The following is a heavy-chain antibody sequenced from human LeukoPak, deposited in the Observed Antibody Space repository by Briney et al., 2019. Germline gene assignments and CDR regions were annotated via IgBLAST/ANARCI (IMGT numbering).Heavy chain of an antibody. V-gene: IGHV3-20*04. Sequence: PGRSLRLSCAAPGFTLHVFAMSGARQAPTKALVCGSGINWNGGSTVYADSVKGRFTISRDNAKSSLYLQMNSLGAEDTALYYCTREEFDYWGQGTLVTVYS. CDR2: INWNGGST. CDR3: TREEFDY. CDR1: GFTLHVFA. J-gene: IGHJ4*02.